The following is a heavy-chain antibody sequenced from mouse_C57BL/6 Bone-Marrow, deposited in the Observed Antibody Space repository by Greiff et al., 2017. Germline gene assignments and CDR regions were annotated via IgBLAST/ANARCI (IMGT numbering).Heavy chain of an antibody. CDR1: GFNIKDDY. CDR2: IDPANGDT. V-gene: IGHV14-4*01. CDR3: SSDYGYAMDD. Sequence: VQLQQSGAELVRPGASVKLSCKASGFNIKDDYMHWVKQRPEQGLEWIGWIDPANGDTEYDPKFQGKATLTAATSSNTAYMQLRRLTSEDPAVEFYSSDYGYAMDDWGKGTSVTVSS. J-gene: IGHJ4*01. D-gene: IGHD2-4*01.